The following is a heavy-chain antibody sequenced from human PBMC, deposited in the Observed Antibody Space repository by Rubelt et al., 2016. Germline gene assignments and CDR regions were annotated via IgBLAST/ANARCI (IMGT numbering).Heavy chain of an antibody. V-gene: IGHV3-23*01. CDR3: AKDVPTISSTSFPLLAKPPY. D-gene: IGHD2-2*01. CDR1: GFTFDDYA. CDR2: ISGSGGST. Sequence: EVQLLESGGGLVQPGGSLRLSCAASGFTFDDYAMHWVRQAPGKGLEWVSAISGSGGSTYYADSVKGRFTISRDNSKNTLYLQMNSLRAEDTAVYYCAKDVPTISSTSFPLLAKPPYWGQGTLVTVSS. J-gene: IGHJ4*02.